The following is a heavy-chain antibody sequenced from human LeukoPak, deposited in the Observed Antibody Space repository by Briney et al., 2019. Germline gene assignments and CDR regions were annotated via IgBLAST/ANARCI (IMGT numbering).Heavy chain of an antibody. D-gene: IGHD1-26*01. CDR3: ARLDQLLGPDAFDI. CDR2: INHSGST. J-gene: IGHJ3*02. CDR1: GGSFSGYY. V-gene: IGHV4-34*01. Sequence: SETLSLTCAVYGGSFSGYYWSWIRQPPGKGLEWIGEINHSGSTNYNPSLKSRVTISVDTSKNQFSLKLSSVTAADTAVYYCARLDQLLGPDAFDIWGQGTMVTVSS.